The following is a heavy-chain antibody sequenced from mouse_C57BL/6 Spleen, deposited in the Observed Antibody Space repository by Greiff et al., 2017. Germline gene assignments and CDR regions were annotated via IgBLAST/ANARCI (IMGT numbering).Heavy chain of an antibody. CDR2: INYDGSST. J-gene: IGHJ4*01. V-gene: IGHV5-16*01. Sequence: EVHLVESEGGLVQPGSSMKLSCTASGFTFSDYYMAWVRQVPEKGLEWVANINYDGSSTYYLDSLKSRFIISRDNEKNILYLQMSSLKSEDTATYYCARYSSGHYYYAMDYWGQGTSVTVSS. CDR1: GFTFSDYY. CDR3: ARYSSGHYYYAMDY. D-gene: IGHD3-2*02.